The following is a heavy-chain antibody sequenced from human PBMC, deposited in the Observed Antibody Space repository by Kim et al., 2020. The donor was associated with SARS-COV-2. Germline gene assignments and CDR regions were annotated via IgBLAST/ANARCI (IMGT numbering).Heavy chain of an antibody. J-gene: IGHJ6*03. CDR1: GGSFSGYY. CDR2: INHSGST. Sequence: SETLSLTCAVYGGSFSGYYWSWIRQPPGKGLEWIGEINHSGSTNYNPSLKSRVTISVDTSKNQFSLKLSSVTAADTAVYYCASLSSITGTGYYYYMDVWG. D-gene: IGHD1-20*01. V-gene: IGHV4-34*01. CDR3: ASLSSITGTGYYYYMDV.